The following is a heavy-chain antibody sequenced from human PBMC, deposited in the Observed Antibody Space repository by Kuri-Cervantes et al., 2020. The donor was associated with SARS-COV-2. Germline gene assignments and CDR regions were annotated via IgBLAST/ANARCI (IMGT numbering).Heavy chain of an antibody. D-gene: IGHD3-22*01. Sequence: GESLKISCAASGFTFSSYWMHWVRQAPEKGLVWVSRINSDGSSTSYADSVKGRFTISRDNAKNTLYLQMNSLRAEDTAVYYCAREPGGHYYDSSGYYSYYYYGMDVWGQGTTVTVSS. CDR2: INSDGSST. V-gene: IGHV3-74*01. J-gene: IGHJ6*02. CDR1: GFTFSSYW. CDR3: AREPGGHYYDSSGYYSYYYYGMDV.